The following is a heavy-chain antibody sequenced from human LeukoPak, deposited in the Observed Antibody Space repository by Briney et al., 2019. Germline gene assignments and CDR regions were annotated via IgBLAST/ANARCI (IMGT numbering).Heavy chain of an antibody. D-gene: IGHD5-12*01. V-gene: IGHV3-30-3*01. J-gene: IGHJ4*02. CDR3: ARGRNVVATSGYFDY. Sequence: PGGSLRLSCAASGFTFSSYAMHWVCQAPGKGLEWVATISYEGDNKYYVDSLKGRFTISRDNSKNTLYLQMNSLRGEDTAVYFCARGRNVVATSGYFDYWGQGTLVTVSS. CDR1: GFTFSSYA. CDR2: ISYEGDNK.